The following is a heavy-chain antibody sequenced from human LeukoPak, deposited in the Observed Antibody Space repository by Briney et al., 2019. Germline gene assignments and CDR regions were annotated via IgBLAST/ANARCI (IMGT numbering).Heavy chain of an antibody. CDR1: GGTFSSYA. Sequence: SVKVSCKASGGTFSSYAISWVRQAPGQGLEWMGGIIPIFGTANYAQKFQGRVTITTDESTSTAYMELSSLRSEDTDVYYCARDFWAGSGWAFDIWGQGTMVTVSS. V-gene: IGHV1-69*05. CDR3: ARDFWAGSGWAFDI. D-gene: IGHD6-19*01. J-gene: IGHJ3*02. CDR2: IIPIFGTA.